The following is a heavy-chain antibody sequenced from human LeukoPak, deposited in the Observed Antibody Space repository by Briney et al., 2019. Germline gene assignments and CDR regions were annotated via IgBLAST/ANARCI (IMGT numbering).Heavy chain of an antibody. Sequence: SETLSLTCTVSGGSISSDYWSWIRQPAGKGLEWIGRIYTSGSTNYNPSLKSRVTMSVDTSKNQFSLKLSSVTAADTAVYYCARDFMITFGGVLTTWFDPWGQGTLVTVSS. V-gene: IGHV4-4*07. J-gene: IGHJ5*02. D-gene: IGHD3-16*01. CDR1: GGSISSDY. CDR3: ARDFMITFGGVLTTWFDP. CDR2: IYTSGST.